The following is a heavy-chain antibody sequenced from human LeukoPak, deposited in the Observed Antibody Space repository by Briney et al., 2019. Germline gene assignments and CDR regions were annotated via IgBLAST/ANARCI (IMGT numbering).Heavy chain of an antibody. Sequence: SETLSLTCAVYGGSFSGYYWSWIRQPPGKGLEWIGEINHSGSTNYNPSLKSRVTISVDTSKNQFSLKLSSVTAADTAVYYCARDQSRLLPALDYWGQGTLVTVSS. D-gene: IGHD3-22*01. J-gene: IGHJ4*02. CDR2: INHSGST. CDR3: ARDQSRLLPALDY. V-gene: IGHV4-34*01. CDR1: GGSFSGYY.